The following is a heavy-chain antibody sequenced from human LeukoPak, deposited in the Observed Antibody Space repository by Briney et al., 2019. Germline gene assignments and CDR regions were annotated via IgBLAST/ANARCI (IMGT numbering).Heavy chain of an antibody. V-gene: IGHV4-59*01. CDR1: GGSISSYY. CDR2: IYYSGST. D-gene: IGHD3-22*01. J-gene: IGHJ4*02. Sequence: SETLSLTCTVSGGSISSYYWSWIRQPPGKGLEYIGYIYYSGSTNYNPSLKSRVTISVDTSKNQFSLKLSSVTAADTAVYFCARNYYDTKKPWDWGQGTLVTVSS. CDR3: ARNYYDTKKPWD.